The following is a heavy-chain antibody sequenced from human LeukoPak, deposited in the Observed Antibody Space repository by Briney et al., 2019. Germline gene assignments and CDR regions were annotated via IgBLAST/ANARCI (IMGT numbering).Heavy chain of an antibody. CDR3: AKTVGSGSYYGILNNWFDP. D-gene: IGHD3-10*01. Sequence: GGSLRLSCAASGFTFSSYAMSWVRQAPGKGLEWVSAISGSGGSTYYADSVKGRFTISRDNSKNTLYLQMNSLRAEDTAVYYCAKTVGSGSYYGILNNWFDPWGQGTLVTVSS. CDR1: GFTFSSYA. V-gene: IGHV3-23*01. J-gene: IGHJ5*02. CDR2: ISGSGGST.